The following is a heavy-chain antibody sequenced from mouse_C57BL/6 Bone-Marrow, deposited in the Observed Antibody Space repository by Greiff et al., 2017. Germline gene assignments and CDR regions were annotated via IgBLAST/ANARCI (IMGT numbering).Heavy chain of an antibody. CDR1: GFTFSSYA. D-gene: IGHD2-3*01. V-gene: IGHV5-4*01. CDR3: ARDPGYDGYYPY. J-gene: IGHJ3*01. Sequence: DVQLVESGGGLVKPGGSLKLSCAASGFTFSSYAMSWVRQTPEKRLEWVATISDGGSYTYYPDNVKGRFTISSDNAKNNLYLQMSHLKSEDTAMYYCARDPGYDGYYPYWGQGTLVTVSA. CDR2: ISDGGSYT.